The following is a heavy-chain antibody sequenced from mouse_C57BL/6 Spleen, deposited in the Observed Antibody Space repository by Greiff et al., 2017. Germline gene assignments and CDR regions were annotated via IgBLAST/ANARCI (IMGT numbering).Heavy chain of an antibody. CDR1: GYTFTSYW. D-gene: IGHD2-5*01. CDR3: ARGAAYYSNNVYFDV. CDR2: INPSDSGT. Sequence: QVQLQQPGTELVKPGASVKLSCKASGYTFTSYWMHWVKQRPGQGLEWIGNINPSDSGTNYNEKFKGKATLTVDTSSSTAYMQLRSLTSADSAVXYCARGAAYYSNNVYFDVWGTGTTVTVSS. V-gene: IGHV1-53*01. J-gene: IGHJ1*03.